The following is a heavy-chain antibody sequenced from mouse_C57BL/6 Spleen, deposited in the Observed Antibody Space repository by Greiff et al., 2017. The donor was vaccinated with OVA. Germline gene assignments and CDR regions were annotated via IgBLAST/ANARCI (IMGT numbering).Heavy chain of an antibody. J-gene: IGHJ1*03. CDR2: IYWDDDK. D-gene: IGHD1-1*01. CDR1: GFSLSTSGMG. V-gene: IGHV8-12*01. Sequence: QVTLKVSGPGLLQSSQTLSLTCSFSGFSLSTSGMGVSWIRQPSGKGLEWLAHIYWDDDKRYNPSLKSRLTISKDTSRNQVFLKITSVDTADTATYYCARNYYGSSYEDYWYFDVWGTGTTVTVSS. CDR3: ARNYYGSSYEDYWYFDV.